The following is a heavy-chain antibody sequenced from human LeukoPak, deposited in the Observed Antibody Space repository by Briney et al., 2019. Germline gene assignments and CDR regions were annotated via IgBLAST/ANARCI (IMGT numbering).Heavy chain of an antibody. Sequence: RGSLRLSCAASGFTFSSYAMSWVRQAPGKGLEWVSAISGSGGSTYYADSVKGRFTISRDNSKNTLYLQMNSLRAEDTAVYYCAKARAARTDAFDIWGQGTMVTVSS. CDR1: GFTFSSYA. V-gene: IGHV3-23*01. J-gene: IGHJ3*02. CDR2: ISGSGGST. D-gene: IGHD6-6*01. CDR3: AKARAARTDAFDI.